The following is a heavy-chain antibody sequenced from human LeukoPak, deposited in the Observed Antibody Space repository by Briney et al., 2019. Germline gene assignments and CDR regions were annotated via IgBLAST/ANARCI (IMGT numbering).Heavy chain of an antibody. V-gene: IGHV4-30-4*01. J-gene: IGHJ4*02. D-gene: IGHD5-12*01. CDR3: ARGTEFSGYAYDD. CDR1: GGSISSGDYY. Sequence: SQTLSLTCTVSGGSISSGDYYWSWIRQPPGKGLEWIGYIYYSGSTYYNPSLKSRVTISVDTSKNQFSLKLSSVTAADTAVYYCARGTEFSGYAYDDWGQGTLVTVSS. CDR2: IYYSGST.